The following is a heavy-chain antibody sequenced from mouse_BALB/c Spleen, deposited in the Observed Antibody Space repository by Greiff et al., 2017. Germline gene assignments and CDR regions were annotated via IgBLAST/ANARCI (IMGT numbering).Heavy chain of an antibody. V-gene: IGHV5-17*02. Sequence: EVQVVESGGGLVQPGGSRKLSCAASGFTFSSFGMHWVRQAPEKGLEWVAYISSGSSTIYYADTVKGRFTISRDNPKNTLFLQMTSLRSEDTAMYYCARSLAAPYAMDYWGQGTSVTVSS. CDR1: GFTFSSFG. J-gene: IGHJ4*01. CDR2: ISSGSSTI. D-gene: IGHD1-2*01. CDR3: ARSLAAPYAMDY.